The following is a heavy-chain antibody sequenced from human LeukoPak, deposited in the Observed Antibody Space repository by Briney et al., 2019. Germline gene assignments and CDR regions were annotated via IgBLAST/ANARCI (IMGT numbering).Heavy chain of an antibody. V-gene: IGHV4-59*08. CDR3: ARGQGPYGGSFDY. CDR1: GGSISSYY. Sequence: SETLSLTCTVSGGSISSYYWSWIRQPPGKGLEWIGYIYYSGSTNYNPSLKSRVTISVDTSKNQFSLKLSSVTAADTAVYYCARGQGPYGGSFDYWGQGTLVTVSS. CDR2: IYYSGST. J-gene: IGHJ4*02. D-gene: IGHD4-23*01.